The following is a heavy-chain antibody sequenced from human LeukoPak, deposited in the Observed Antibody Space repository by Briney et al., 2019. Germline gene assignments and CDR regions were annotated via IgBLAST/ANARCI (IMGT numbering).Heavy chain of an antibody. CDR1: GGSFSGYY. V-gene: IGHV4-34*01. CDR2: INHSGST. Sequence: SETLSLTCAVYGGSFSGYYWSWIRQPPGKGLEWIGEINHSGSTNYNPSLKSRVTISVDTSKNQFSLKLSSVTAADTAVYYCARDEVLAAGTETFDYWGQGTLATVSS. J-gene: IGHJ4*02. D-gene: IGHD6-13*01. CDR3: ARDEVLAAGTETFDY.